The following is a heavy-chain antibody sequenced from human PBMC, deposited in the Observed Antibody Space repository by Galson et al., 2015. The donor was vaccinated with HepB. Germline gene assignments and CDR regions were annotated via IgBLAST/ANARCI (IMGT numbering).Heavy chain of an antibody. Sequence: SLRLSCAASGFTFSSYGMHWVRQAPGKGLEWVAVISYDGSNKYYADSVKGRFTISRDNSKNTLYLQMNSLRAEDTAVYYCAKDLQFMPVVPAAKSSDAFDIWGQGTMVTVSS. CDR2: ISYDGSNK. D-gene: IGHD2-2*01. CDR3: AKDLQFMPVVPAAKSSDAFDI. V-gene: IGHV3-30*18. CDR1: GFTFSSYG. J-gene: IGHJ3*02.